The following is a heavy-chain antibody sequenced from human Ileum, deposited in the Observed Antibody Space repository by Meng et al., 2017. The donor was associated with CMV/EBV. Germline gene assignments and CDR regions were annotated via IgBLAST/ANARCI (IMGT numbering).Heavy chain of an antibody. D-gene: IGHD6-6*01. CDR1: GDTFTCYY. V-gene: IGHV1-2*02. J-gene: IGHJ6*02. CDR2: INPNSGGT. Sequence: ASVKVSCKASGDTFTCYYMHWVRQAPGQGLEWMGWINPNSGGTNYAQKFQGRVTMTRDTSISIAYMELSRLRSDDTAVYYCARDFQLASYYYYYGMDVWGQGTTVTVSS. CDR3: ARDFQLASYYYYYGMDV.